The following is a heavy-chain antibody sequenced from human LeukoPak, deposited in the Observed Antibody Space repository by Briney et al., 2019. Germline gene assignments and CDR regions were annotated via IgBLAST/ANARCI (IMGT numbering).Heavy chain of an antibody. J-gene: IGHJ4*02. Sequence: TSSETLSLTCTVSGGSISSGGYYWSWIRPHPGKGLEWIGYIYYSGSTYYNPSLKSRVTISVDTSKNQYSLKQSSVTAADAAVYYCARAGYYYDSSGYYDHWGQGTLVTVSS. D-gene: IGHD3-22*01. CDR1: GGSISSGGYY. CDR3: ARAGYYYDSSGYYDH. CDR2: IYYSGST. V-gene: IGHV4-31*03.